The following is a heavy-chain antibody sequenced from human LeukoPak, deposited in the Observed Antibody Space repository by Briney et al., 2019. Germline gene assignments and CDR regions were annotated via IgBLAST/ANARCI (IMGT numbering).Heavy chain of an antibody. CDR2: INPNSGGT. J-gene: IGHJ5*02. CDR1: GYTFTGYY. Sequence: ASVKVSCKASGYTFTGYYMHWVRQAPGRGLEWMGWINPNSGGTNYAQKFQGRVTMTRDTSISTAYMELSRLRSDDTAVYYCARATSGTTYNWFDPWGQGTLVTVSS. CDR3: ARATSGTTYNWFDP. D-gene: IGHD1-1*01. V-gene: IGHV1-2*02.